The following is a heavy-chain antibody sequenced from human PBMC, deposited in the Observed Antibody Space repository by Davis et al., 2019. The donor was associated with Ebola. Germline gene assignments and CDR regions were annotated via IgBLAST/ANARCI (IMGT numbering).Heavy chain of an antibody. CDR2: VSYDGSNK. CDR1: GFTFSSYG. Sequence: GGSLRLSCAASGFTFSSYGMHWVRQAPGKGLEWVAVVSYDGSNKYYADSVKGRFTISRDNSKNTLYLQMNSLRAEDTAVYYCAKIAQGYWGQGTLVTVSS. V-gene: IGHV3-30*18. CDR3: AKIAQGY. D-gene: IGHD2-15*01. J-gene: IGHJ4*02.